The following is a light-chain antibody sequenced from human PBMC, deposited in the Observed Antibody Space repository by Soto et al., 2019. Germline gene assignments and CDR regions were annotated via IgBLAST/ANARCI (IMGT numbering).Light chain of an antibody. V-gene: IGLV2-23*02. Sequence: QSVLTQPASVSGSPGQSITISCTGTSNDVGSYNLVSWYQQHPGKAPKLMIYEVSKRPSGISNRFSGSKSGNTASLTISGLQAEDEADYYCCSYAGSSTYVFGTGTKSPS. CDR2: EVS. J-gene: IGLJ1*01. CDR3: CSYAGSSTYV. CDR1: SNDVGSYNL.